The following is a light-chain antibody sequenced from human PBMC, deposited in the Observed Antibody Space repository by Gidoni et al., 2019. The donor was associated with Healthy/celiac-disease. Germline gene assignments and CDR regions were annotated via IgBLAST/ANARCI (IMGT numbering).Light chain of an antibody. CDR1: RRHSSYA. V-gene: IGLV4-69*01. Sequence: QLVLTQSPSASASLAASVKLTCTLSRRHSSYAIAWHQQQPEKGPRYLMKLNSDGSHSKGDGIPDRFSGSSSGAERYLTISSLQSEDEADYYCQTWGTGIHGVFGGGTKLTVL. CDR3: QTWGTGIHGV. J-gene: IGLJ2*01. CDR2: LNSDGSH.